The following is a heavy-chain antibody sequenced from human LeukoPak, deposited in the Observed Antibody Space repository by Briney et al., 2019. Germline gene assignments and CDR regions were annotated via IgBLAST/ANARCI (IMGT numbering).Heavy chain of an antibody. V-gene: IGHV3-23*01. CDR3: AKTHSSGYYYFDN. Sequence: GGSLRLSCAASGFSVTTYAMGWVRQAPGKGLEWVSAISGSGGSTYYADSVKGRFTISRDNSKNTLYLQMNSLRAEDTAVYYCAKTHSSGYYYFDNWGQGTLVTVSS. J-gene: IGHJ4*02. D-gene: IGHD3-22*01. CDR2: ISGSGGST. CDR1: GFSVTTYA.